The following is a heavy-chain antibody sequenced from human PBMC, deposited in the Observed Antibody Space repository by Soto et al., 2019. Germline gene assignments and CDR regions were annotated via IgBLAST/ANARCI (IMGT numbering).Heavy chain of an antibody. D-gene: IGHD2-21*02. CDR1: GGSFSSGAYY. Sequence: PSETLSLTCSDSGGSFSSGAYYWSWIRQHPGKGLEWIGYIHHSGSISYNPSLKSRLSISVDTSKNQFSLYPSSVTAADTAIYYCAATTVTAAGYYYGMDVWGQGTTVTVSS. CDR3: AATTVTAAGYYYGMDV. CDR2: IHHSGSI. V-gene: IGHV4-31*03. J-gene: IGHJ6*02.